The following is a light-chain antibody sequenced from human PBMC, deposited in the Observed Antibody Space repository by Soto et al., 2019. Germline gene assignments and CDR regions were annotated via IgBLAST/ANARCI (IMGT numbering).Light chain of an antibody. CDR2: EVS. CDR1: SSDVGSYNR. CDR3: CSFTTSSTYV. V-gene: IGLV2-18*02. Sequence: QSALTQPTSVSGSPGQSVTISCTGTSSDVGSYNRVSWYQQPPDTAPKVMIYEVSNRPSGVPDRFSGSKSGNTASLTISGLQAEDEADYYCCSFTTSSTYVFGTGTKLTVL. J-gene: IGLJ1*01.